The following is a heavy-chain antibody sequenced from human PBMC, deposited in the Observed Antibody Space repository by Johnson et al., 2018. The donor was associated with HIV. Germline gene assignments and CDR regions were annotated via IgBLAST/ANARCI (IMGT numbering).Heavy chain of an antibody. Sequence: QVQLVESGGGVVLPGRSLRLSCAASGFTFSNSAMHWVRQAPGKGLEWVAVISYVGTNEYYADSVKGRFTISRDNSKNTLYLQMNSLTAEDTAVYYCARVGLTGAQTGDAFDIWGQWTMVTVSS. CDR2: ISYVGTNE. V-gene: IGHV3-30*04. CDR3: ARVGLTGAQTGDAFDI. D-gene: IGHD7-27*01. J-gene: IGHJ3*02. CDR1: GFTFSNSA.